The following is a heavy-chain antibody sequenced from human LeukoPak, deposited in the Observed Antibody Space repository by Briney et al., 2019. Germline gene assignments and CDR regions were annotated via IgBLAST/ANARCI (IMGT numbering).Heavy chain of an antibody. CDR3: AREPYSGYDPRFDY. CDR1: GYTFTSYD. CDR2: MNPNSGNT. V-gene: IGHV1-8*01. Sequence: ASVKASCKASGYTFTSYDVNWFRQATGQGLEWMGWMNPNSGNTGYAQKFQGRVTMTRNTSISTAYMELSSLRSEDTAVYYCAREPYSGYDPRFDYWGQGTLVTVSS. J-gene: IGHJ4*02. D-gene: IGHD5-12*01.